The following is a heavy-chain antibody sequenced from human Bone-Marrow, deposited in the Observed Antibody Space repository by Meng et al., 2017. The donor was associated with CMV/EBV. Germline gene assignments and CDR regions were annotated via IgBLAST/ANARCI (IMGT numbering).Heavy chain of an antibody. CDR1: GYTFTGYY. CDR3: ARVQSIVGAAPSLGY. J-gene: IGHJ4*02. V-gene: IGHV1-2*02. D-gene: IGHD1-26*01. CDR2: INPNWGGT. Sequence: ASVKVSCKASGYTFTGYYMHWVRQAPGQGLEWMGWINPNWGGTNYAQKFQGRVTMTRDTSISTAYMELSRLRSDDTAVYYCARVQSIVGAAPSLGYWGQGTLVTVSS.